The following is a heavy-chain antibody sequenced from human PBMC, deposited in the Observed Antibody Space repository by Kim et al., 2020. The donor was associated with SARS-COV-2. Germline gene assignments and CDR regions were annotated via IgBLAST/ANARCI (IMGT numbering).Heavy chain of an antibody. D-gene: IGHD3-16*01. V-gene: IGHV3-23*01. J-gene: IGHJ5*02. CDR3: ANTRLGDLRFDP. Sequence: YAADSVKGRFTISRDNSKNTLYLQMNSLRAEDTAVYYCANTRLGDLRFDPWGQGTLVTVSS.